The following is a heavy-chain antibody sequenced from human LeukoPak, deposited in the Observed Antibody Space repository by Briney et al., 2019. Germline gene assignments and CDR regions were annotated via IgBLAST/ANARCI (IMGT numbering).Heavy chain of an antibody. V-gene: IGHV3-21*01. D-gene: IGHD3-22*01. CDR2: ISSSSSYI. CDR3: ASREIYYYVSSGSDDAFDI. Sequence: PGGSLRLSCAASGFTFSSYSMNWVRQAPGKGLEWVSSISSSSSYIYYADSVKGRFTISRDNAKNSLYLQMNSLRAEDTAVYYCASREIYYYVSSGSDDAFDIWGQGTMVTVSS. CDR1: GFTFSSYS. J-gene: IGHJ3*02.